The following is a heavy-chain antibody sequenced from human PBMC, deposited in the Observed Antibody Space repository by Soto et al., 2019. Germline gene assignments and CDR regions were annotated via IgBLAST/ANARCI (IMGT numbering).Heavy chain of an antibody. Sequence: QVQLVESGGGVVQPGRSLRLSCAASGFTFSSYGMHWVRQAPGKGLEWVAVISYDGSNKYYADSVKGRFTISRDNSKNTLDLQMSSLRAEDTAVYYCAKDTDGFDFGYWGQGSLVTVSS. V-gene: IGHV3-30*18. J-gene: IGHJ4*02. CDR3: AKDTDGFDFGY. CDR2: ISYDGSNK. D-gene: IGHD4-17*01. CDR1: GFTFSSYG.